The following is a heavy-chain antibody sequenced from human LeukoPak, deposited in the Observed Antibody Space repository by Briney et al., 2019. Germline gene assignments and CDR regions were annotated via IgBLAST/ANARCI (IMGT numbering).Heavy chain of an antibody. CDR2: INPNSGGT. Sequence: ASVKVSCKASGYTFTGFYMHWVRQAPGQGLEWMGRINPNSGGTNYAQKLQGRVTMTTDTSTSTAYMELRSLRSDDTAVYYCARDGYYGSGSYPYYYGMDVWGQGTTVTVSS. V-gene: IGHV1-2*06. CDR1: GYTFTGFY. CDR3: ARDGYYGSGSYPYYYGMDV. D-gene: IGHD3-10*01. J-gene: IGHJ6*02.